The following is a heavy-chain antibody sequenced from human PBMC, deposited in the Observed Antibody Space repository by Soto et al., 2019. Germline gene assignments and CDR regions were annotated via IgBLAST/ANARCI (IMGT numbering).Heavy chain of an antibody. CDR2: ISSSSSYI. CDR3: ARVQSERYCSSTSCYKSKEYYYYMDV. V-gene: IGHV3-21*01. J-gene: IGHJ6*03. CDR1: GFTFSSYS. D-gene: IGHD2-2*01. Sequence: GGSLRLSCAASGFTFSSYSMNWVRQAPGKGLEWVSSISSSSSYIYYADPVKGRFTISRANAKNSLYIQMNSLRAEDTAVYYCARVQSERYCSSTSCYKSKEYYYYMDVWGKGTTVTVSS.